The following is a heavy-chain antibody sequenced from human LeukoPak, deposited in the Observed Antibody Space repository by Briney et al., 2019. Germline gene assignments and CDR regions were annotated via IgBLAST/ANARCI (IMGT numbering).Heavy chain of an antibody. D-gene: IGHD2-15*01. J-gene: IGHJ3*02. CDR2: ISYDGSNK. CDR3: ARDSLGAKFCSGGSSYHVFDI. CDR1: GFTFSSYA. Sequence: GRSLRLSCAASGFTFSSYAMHWVRQAPGKGLEWVAVISYDGSNKYYADSVKGRFTISRDNSKNTLYLQMNSLRAEDTAVYYCARDSLGAKFCSGGSSYHVFDIWGKGKMVTVFS. V-gene: IGHV3-30*04.